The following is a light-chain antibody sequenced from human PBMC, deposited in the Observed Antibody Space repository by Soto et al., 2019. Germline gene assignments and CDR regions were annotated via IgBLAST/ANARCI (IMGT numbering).Light chain of an antibody. CDR1: QSVSSR. J-gene: IGKJ5*01. Sequence: VFTHSPFTLSLSPVERATLSCRASQSVSSRLAWYQHKSGQAPRLLISGASRRATGIPDRFSGSGSGTDFTLTISRLEPEDFALYYCQHYYGTSPISFGQGTRLEIK. CDR2: GAS. V-gene: IGKV3-20*01. CDR3: QHYYGTSPIS.